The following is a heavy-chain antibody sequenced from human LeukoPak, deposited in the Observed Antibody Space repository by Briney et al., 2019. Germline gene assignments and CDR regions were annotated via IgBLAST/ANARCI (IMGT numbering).Heavy chain of an antibody. V-gene: IGHV4-34*01. CDR2: INHSGST. D-gene: IGHD3-10*01. CDR1: GGSFSGYY. J-gene: IGHJ4*02. CDR3: AREDHYGSGSYIARGIDY. Sequence: SETLSLTCAVYGGSFSGYYWSWIRQPPGKGLEWIGEINHSGSTNYNPSLKSRVSISVDTSKNQFSLKLSSVTAADTAVYYCAREDHYGSGSYIARGIDYWGQGTLVTVSS.